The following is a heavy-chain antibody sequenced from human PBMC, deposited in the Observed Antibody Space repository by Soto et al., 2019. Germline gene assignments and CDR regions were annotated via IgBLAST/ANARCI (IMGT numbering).Heavy chain of an antibody. J-gene: IGHJ6*04. Sequence: PSETLSLTCAVSGGSITTGHWWTWVRQSPGKGLEWIGEIYQSGITNYNPSLNSRVTISLDTAKNHFSLNLRSVTAADTAVYYCARHGAYSTSVYYYYGMDVWGKGTTVTVSS. CDR2: IYQSGIT. CDR3: ARHGAYSTSVYYYYGMDV. D-gene: IGHD6-13*01. V-gene: IGHV4-4*02. CDR1: GGSITTGHW.